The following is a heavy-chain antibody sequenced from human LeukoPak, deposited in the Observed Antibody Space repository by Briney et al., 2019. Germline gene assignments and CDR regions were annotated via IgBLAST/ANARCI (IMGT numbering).Heavy chain of an antibody. CDR3: ARSAGHFDY. Sequence: SQTLSLTCVISGDSLSSNSAAWNWIRQSPSRGLEWLGRTYYRSKWHNDYTLSVKSRITINPGTSKNQFSLQLNSVTPEDMAVYYCARSAGHFDYWGQGTLVTVSS. CDR1: GDSLSSNSAA. CDR2: TYYRSKWHN. J-gene: IGHJ4*02. V-gene: IGHV6-1*01.